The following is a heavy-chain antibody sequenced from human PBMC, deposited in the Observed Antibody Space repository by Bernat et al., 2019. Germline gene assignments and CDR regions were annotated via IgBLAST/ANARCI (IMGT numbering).Heavy chain of an antibody. CDR3: AMDYTNSPDYGDYVSQKEFTNWYFDL. Sequence: EVQLVESGGGLVQPGGSLRLSCASSGFTFSSYWMSWVSQAPGKGPEWVANIKQDGSENYYVDAVKCRFTSSSDNAKNSLYLQMNSLRAEDTAVYYCAMDYTNSPDYGDYVSQKEFTNWYFDLWGRGTLVTVSS. D-gene: IGHD4-17*01. CDR1: GFTFSSYW. V-gene: IGHV3-7*03. CDR2: IKQDGSEN. J-gene: IGHJ2*01.